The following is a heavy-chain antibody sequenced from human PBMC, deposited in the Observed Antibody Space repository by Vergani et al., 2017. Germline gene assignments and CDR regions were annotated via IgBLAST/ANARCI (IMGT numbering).Heavy chain of an antibody. CDR1: GGTFSSYA. D-gene: IGHD2-2*01. J-gene: IGHJ4*02. CDR3: ARVLVAGVRVGYFDY. Sequence: QVQLVQSGAEVKKPGSSVKVSCKASGGTFSSYAISWVRQAPGQGLEWMGGIIPIFGTANYAQKFQCRVTITADESTSTAYMELSSLRSEDTALYYCARVLVAGVRVGYFDYWGQGTLVTVSS. V-gene: IGHV1-69*01. CDR2: IIPIFGTA.